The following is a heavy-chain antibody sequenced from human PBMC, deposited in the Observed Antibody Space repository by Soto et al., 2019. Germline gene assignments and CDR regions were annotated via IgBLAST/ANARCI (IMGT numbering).Heavy chain of an antibody. CDR1: GYTFTSYG. J-gene: IGHJ4*02. CDR3: ARTLYGDNVDY. CDR2: ISAYNGNT. D-gene: IGHD4-17*01. V-gene: IGHV1-18*01. Sequence: ASVKVSCKASGYTFTSYGISWVRQAPGQGLEWMGWISAYNGNTNYAQKLQGRVTMTRNTSISTAYMELSSLRSEDTAVYYCARTLYGDNVDYWGQGTLVTVS.